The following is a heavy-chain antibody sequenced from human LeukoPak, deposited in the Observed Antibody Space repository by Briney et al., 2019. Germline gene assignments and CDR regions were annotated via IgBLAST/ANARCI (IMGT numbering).Heavy chain of an antibody. CDR3: ANKEWELPSV. D-gene: IGHD1-26*01. CDR1: GFTFSSYG. V-gene: IGHV3-30*18. CDR2: ISYDGSNK. J-gene: IGHJ4*02. Sequence: GGSLRLSCAASGFTFSSYGMHWVRQAPGKGLEWVAVISYDGSNKYYEDSVKGRFTISRDNSKNTLYLQMNSLRAEDTAVYYCANKEWELPSVWGQGTLVSVSS.